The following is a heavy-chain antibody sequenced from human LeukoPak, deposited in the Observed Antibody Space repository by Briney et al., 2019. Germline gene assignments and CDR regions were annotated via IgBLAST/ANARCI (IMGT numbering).Heavy chain of an antibody. V-gene: IGHV4-59*01. CDR3: ARGYDSGGRYHIGFDY. D-gene: IGHD3-22*01. Sequence: SETLSLTCTVSGGSISSYFWSWIRQPPGKGLEWIGYIYDSGSSSYNPSLKSRLTISVDTTKNQFSLKLSSVTAADTAVYYCARGYDSGGRYHIGFDYWGQGTLVTVSS. J-gene: IGHJ4*02. CDR1: GGSISSYF. CDR2: IYDSGSS.